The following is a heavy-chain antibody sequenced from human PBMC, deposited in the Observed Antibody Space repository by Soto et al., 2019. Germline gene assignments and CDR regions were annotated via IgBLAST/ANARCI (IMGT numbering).Heavy chain of an antibody. CDR3: ASRIVGASPYFDY. CDR1: GGSISSYY. D-gene: IGHD1-26*01. J-gene: IGHJ4*02. V-gene: IGHV4-59*01. CDR2: IYYSGST. Sequence: QVQLQESGPGLVKPSETLSLTCTVSGGSISSYYWSWIRQPPGKGLEWIGYIYYSGSTNYNPSLKSRVTLSVDTSKHQFSLKLNSVTAADTAVYYCASRIVGASPYFDYWGQGTLVTVSS.